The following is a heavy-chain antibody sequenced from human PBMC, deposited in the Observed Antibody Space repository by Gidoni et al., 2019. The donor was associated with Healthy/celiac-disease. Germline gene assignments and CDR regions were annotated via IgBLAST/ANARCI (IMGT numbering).Heavy chain of an antibody. V-gene: IGHV4-39*01. Sequence: QLQLQESGPGLVKPSETLSLTCTVSGGSISSSSYYWGWIRQPPGKGLEWIGSIYYSGSTYYNPSLKSRVTISVDTSKNQFSLKLSSVTAADTAVYYCASLLPYDSSGYPDRWGQGTLVTVSS. CDR1: GGSISSSSYY. CDR2: IYYSGST. D-gene: IGHD3-22*01. CDR3: ASLLPYDSSGYPDR. J-gene: IGHJ5*02.